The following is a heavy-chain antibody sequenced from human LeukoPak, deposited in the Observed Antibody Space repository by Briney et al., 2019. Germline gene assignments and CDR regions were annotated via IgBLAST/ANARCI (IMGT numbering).Heavy chain of an antibody. CDR3: SSSGGWLAVY. Sequence: GGSLRLSCTASGFTFGDYLMSWFRQAPGKGLEWIGFIRPKVDGGTAEYAASVKGRFTISRDDSTSIAYLQMNSLKTEDTAVYYCSSSGGWLAVYWGQGTLVTVSS. V-gene: IGHV3-49*03. J-gene: IGHJ4*02. CDR2: IRPKVDGGTA. D-gene: IGHD6-19*01. CDR1: GFTFGDYL.